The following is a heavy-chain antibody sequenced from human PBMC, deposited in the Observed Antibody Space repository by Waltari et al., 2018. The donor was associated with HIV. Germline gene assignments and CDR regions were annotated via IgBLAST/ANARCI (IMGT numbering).Heavy chain of an antibody. D-gene: IGHD3-3*01. CDR3: AKGGSHLTIFEAWFDS. J-gene: IGHJ5*01. CDR1: GFTFDDYP. V-gene: IGHV3-9*01. Sequence: EVQLLESGGCLVGPGRSLRLSCAASGFTFDDYPTSWVRQHPGKGLEWISGLSWNSESTDYADSVKGRFTISRDNVKNLLYLQMNSLRPEDTALYYCAKGGSHLTIFEAWFDSWGQGTLVTVSS. CDR2: LSWNSEST.